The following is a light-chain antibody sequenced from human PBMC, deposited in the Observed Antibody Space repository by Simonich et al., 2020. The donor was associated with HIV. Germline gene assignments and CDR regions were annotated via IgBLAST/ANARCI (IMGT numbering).Light chain of an antibody. J-gene: IGKJ1*01. CDR1: QSVLYSSNNKNY. CDR2: WAS. CDR3: QQYYSTPRT. Sequence: DIVMTQSPDSLAVSLGERATINCKYSQSVLYSSNNKNYLAWYQQKPGQPHKLLIYWASTRESGGPDRFSGSGSGTDFTHTISSLQAEDVAVYYCQQYYSTPRTFGQGTKVEIK. V-gene: IGKV4-1*01.